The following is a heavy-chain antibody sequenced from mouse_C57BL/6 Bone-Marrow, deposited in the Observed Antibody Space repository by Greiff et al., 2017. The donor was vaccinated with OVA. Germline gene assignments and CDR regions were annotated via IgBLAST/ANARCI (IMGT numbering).Heavy chain of an antibody. J-gene: IGHJ3*01. CDR2: ISSGGDYI. D-gene: IGHD2-4*01. CDR1: GFTFSSYA. V-gene: IGHV5-9-1*02. Sequence: EVQGVESGEGLVKPGGSLKLSCAASGFTFSSYAMSWVRQTPEKRLEWVAYISSGGDYIYYADTVKGRFTISRDNARNTLYLQMSSLKSEDTAMYYCTIDYGAWFAYWGQGTLVTVSA. CDR3: TIDYGAWFAY.